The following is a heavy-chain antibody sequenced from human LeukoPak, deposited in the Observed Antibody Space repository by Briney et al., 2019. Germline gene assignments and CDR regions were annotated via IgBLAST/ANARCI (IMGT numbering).Heavy chain of an antibody. CDR1: GFTFYHYA. V-gene: IGHV3-43*01. Sequence: GGSLRLSCAASGFTFYHYAMHWVRQAPGKGLEWVSLITWNGGGTYYADSVKGRFTISRDSSKNSLYLQMNSLRTEDTAFYYCAREGYCSGGSCLGYFQHWGQGTLVTVSS. CDR3: AREGYCSGGSCLGYFQH. J-gene: IGHJ1*01. D-gene: IGHD2-15*01. CDR2: ITWNGGGT.